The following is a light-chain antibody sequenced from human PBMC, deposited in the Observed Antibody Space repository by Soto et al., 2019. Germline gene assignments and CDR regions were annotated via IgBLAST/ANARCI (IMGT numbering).Light chain of an antibody. V-gene: IGLV1-47*01. CDR3: AAWDDGLSVV. CDR2: RNN. CDR1: SSNIGSNY. Sequence: QSVLTQPPSASGTPGQRVTISCSGSSSNIGSNYVYWYQQLPGTAPKLLIYRNNQRPSGVPARFSGSKSGTSASLAISGLRSEDEADYYCAAWDDGLSVVFGGGTKLTVL. J-gene: IGLJ3*02.